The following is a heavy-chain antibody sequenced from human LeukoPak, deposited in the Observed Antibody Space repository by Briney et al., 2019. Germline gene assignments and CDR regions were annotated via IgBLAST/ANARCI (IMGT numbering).Heavy chain of an antibody. V-gene: IGHV3-30*02. CDR2: IRYDGSNK. CDR3: AKEGSSGSYYNVLYYGMDV. D-gene: IGHD3-10*01. CDR1: GFTFSSYG. Sequence: GGSLRLSCAASGFTFSSYGMHWVRQAPGKGLEWVAFIRYDGSNKYYADSVKGRFTISRDNSKSTLYLQMNSLRAEDTAVYYCAKEGSSGSYYNVLYYGMDVWGQGTTVTVSS. J-gene: IGHJ6*02.